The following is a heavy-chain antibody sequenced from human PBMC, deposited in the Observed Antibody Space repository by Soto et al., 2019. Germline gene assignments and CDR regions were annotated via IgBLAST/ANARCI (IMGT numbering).Heavy chain of an antibody. CDR3: AADVGGYIYSLARH. J-gene: IGHJ4*02. D-gene: IGHD4-4*01. CDR2: IYYRDSN. Sequence: PSETLSFTCFVSGGSISRYYWSWIRQPPGKGLEWIRYIYYRDSNNYTPSPKSQVTISVDTSKTQFALKLSSVTAADTAVYYCAADVGGYIYSLARHWGPGTLVTVPQ. V-gene: IGHV4-59*08. CDR1: GGSISRYY.